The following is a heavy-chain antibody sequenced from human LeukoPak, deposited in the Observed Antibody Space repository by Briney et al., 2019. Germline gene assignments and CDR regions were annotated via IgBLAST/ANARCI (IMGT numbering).Heavy chain of an antibody. Sequence: ASVKVSCKASGYTFTSYDINWVRQATGQGLERMGWMNPNSSNTGYAQKFQGRVTMPRNTSISTAYMELSSLRSEDTAVYYCARGHSITIFGVVITYYFDYWGQGTLLNVSS. D-gene: IGHD3-3*01. V-gene: IGHV1-8*01. CDR2: MNPNSSNT. CDR3: ARGHSITIFGVVITYYFDY. CDR1: GYTFTSYD. J-gene: IGHJ4*02.